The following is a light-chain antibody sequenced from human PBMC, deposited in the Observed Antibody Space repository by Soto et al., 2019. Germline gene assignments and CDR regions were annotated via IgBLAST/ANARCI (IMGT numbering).Light chain of an antibody. CDR2: KAS. V-gene: IGKV1-5*03. J-gene: IGKJ1*01. Sequence: DIQMTQSPSTLSASVGDRVTITCRASQSISSWLAWYQQKPGKAPKLLIHKASSLESGVPSRVSGSGSGTAFTLTISSLQPYDFATYDCQQYNSYSWTFGQGTKVEIK. CDR3: QQYNSYSWT. CDR1: QSISSW.